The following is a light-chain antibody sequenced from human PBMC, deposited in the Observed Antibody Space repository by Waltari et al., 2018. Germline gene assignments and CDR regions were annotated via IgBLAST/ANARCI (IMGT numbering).Light chain of an antibody. J-gene: IGKJ1*01. CDR3: QHRDRT. V-gene: IGKV3-11*01. CDR1: QGGIDY. CDR2: ETS. Sequence: EVVLTQSPATLSLSPGDRATLSCRASQGGIDYLAWYQQRPGQPPRLLIYETSNRAPGIPARFRGSGSGADFTLTISSLQPEDFAVYYCQHRDRTFGQGTKVEIK.